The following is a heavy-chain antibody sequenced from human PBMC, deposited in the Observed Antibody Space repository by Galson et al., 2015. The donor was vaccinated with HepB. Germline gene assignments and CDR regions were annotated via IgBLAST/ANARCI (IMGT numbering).Heavy chain of an antibody. CDR1: GFTFSSYG. J-gene: IGHJ6*02. CDR2: IRYDGSNK. Sequence: SLRLSCAASGFTFSSYGMHWVRQAPGKGLEWVAFIRYDGSNKYYADSVKGRFTISRDNSRNTLYLQMNSLRAEDTAVYYCAKLPLAVAGTGARFYYYYYGMDVWGQGTTVTVSS. D-gene: IGHD6-19*01. CDR3: AKLPLAVAGTGARFYYYYYGMDV. V-gene: IGHV3-30*02.